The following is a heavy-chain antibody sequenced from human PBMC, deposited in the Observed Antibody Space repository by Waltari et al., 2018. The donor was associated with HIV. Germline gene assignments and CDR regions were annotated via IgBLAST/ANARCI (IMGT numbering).Heavy chain of an antibody. D-gene: IGHD5-12*01. V-gene: IGHV4-59*08. J-gene: IGHJ2*01. CDR3: ARHGGRDGYNYPVGNWYFDL. Sequence: QVQLQESGPGLVKPSETLSLTCTVSGGSISSYYWSWIRQPPGKGLEWIGYIYYSGSTNYNPPLKGRVTISVDTSKNQFSLKLSSVTAADTAVYYCARHGGRDGYNYPVGNWYFDLWGRGTLVTVSS. CDR1: GGSISSYY. CDR2: IYYSGST.